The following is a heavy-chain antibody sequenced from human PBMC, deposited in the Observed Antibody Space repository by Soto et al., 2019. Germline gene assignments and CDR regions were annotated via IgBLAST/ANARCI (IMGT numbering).Heavy chain of an antibody. Sequence: GALVKVSCKASRYTFTGYYMHWVRQAPGQGLEWMGWINPNSGGTNYAQKFQGWVTMTRDTSISTAYMELSRLRSDDTAVYYCARGFRIALGAFDIWGQGTMVTVSS. V-gene: IGHV1-2*04. J-gene: IGHJ3*02. D-gene: IGHD6-13*01. CDR3: ARGFRIALGAFDI. CDR1: RYTFTGYY. CDR2: INPNSGGT.